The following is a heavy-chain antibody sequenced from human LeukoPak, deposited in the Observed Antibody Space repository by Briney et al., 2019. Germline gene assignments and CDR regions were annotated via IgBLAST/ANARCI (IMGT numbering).Heavy chain of an antibody. CDR1: GFTFTNYS. D-gene: IGHD3-10*01. V-gene: IGHV3-23*01. CDR3: AKILSSTYFDL. Sequence: PGGSLRLSCAPSGFTFTNYSMNWVRQAPGKGLEWVSTISGTTYYADSVKGRFSISRDNSKSTLCLQMNNLRAEDTAVYYCAKILSSTYFDLWGRGALVTVSS. CDR2: ISGTT. J-gene: IGHJ2*01.